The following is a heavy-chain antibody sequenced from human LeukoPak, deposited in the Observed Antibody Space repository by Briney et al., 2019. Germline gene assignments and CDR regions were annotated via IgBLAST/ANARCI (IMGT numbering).Heavy chain of an antibody. CDR2: IWYDGSNE. J-gene: IGHJ5*02. D-gene: IGHD6-13*01. CDR3: ARGLAAAYNWFDR. Sequence: GRSLRLSCAASGFTFSSFGMHWVRQAPGKGLEWVAVIWYDGSNEYYADSVKGRFTISRDNSQNMLYLQMDSLRAEDTSIYYCARGLAAAYNWFDRWGQGTLVTVSS. V-gene: IGHV3-33*01. CDR1: GFTFSSFG.